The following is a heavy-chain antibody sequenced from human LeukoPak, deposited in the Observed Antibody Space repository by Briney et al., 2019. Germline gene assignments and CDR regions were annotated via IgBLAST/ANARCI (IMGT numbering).Heavy chain of an antibody. CDR1: GGSISSGGYY. Sequence: PSETLSLTCTVSGGSISSGGYYWSWIRQPPGKGLEWIGSIYYSGSTYYNPSLKSRVTISVDTSKNQFSLKLSSVTAADTAVYYCARLGLDSYCGGDCYPNWFDPWGQGTLVTVSS. CDR2: IYYSGST. J-gene: IGHJ5*02. CDR3: ARLGLDSYCGGDCYPNWFDP. V-gene: IGHV4-39*01. D-gene: IGHD2-21*02.